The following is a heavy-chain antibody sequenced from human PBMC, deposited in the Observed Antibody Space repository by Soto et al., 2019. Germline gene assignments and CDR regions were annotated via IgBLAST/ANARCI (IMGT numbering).Heavy chain of an antibody. CDR2: IWYDGSNK. CDR3: ARESRHDGGGSIVY. CDR1: GFTFSSYG. D-gene: IGHD3-22*01. J-gene: IGHJ4*02. Sequence: QVQLVESGGGVVQPGRSLRLSCAASGFTFSSYGMHWVRQAPGKGLEWVAVIWYDGSNKYYADSVKGRFTISRDNSKNTLYLPLNDLSAEHTAADYCARESRHDGGGSIVYWGQGNLVGVS. V-gene: IGHV3-33*01.